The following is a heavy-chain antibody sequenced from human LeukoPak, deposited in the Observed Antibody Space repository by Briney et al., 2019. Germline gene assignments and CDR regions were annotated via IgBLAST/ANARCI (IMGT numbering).Heavy chain of an antibody. D-gene: IGHD4-17*01. CDR2: IYYSGST. CDR1: GGSISSSSYY. J-gene: IGHJ5*02. V-gene: IGHV4-39*02. CDR3: ARDIYGDYTNWFDP. Sequence: SETLSLTCTVSGGSISSSSYYWGWIRQPPGKGLEWIGSIYYSGSTYYNPSLKSRVTISVDTSKNQFSLKLSSVTAADTAVYYCARDIYGDYTNWFDPWGQGTLVTVSS.